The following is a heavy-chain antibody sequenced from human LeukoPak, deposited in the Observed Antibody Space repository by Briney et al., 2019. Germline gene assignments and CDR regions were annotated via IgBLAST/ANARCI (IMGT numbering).Heavy chain of an antibody. J-gene: IGHJ4*02. CDR2: IYYSGGT. D-gene: IGHD2-2*01. CDR1: GGSITSGGYY. Sequence: SQTLSLTCTVSGGSITSGGYYCIWIRQHPGKGLEWMGYIYYSGGTYYNPSLKSRVTISVDTSKNQFSLKLSSVTAADTAVYYSARSNTSCNDYWGQGTLVTVSS. V-gene: IGHV4-31*03. CDR3: ARSNTSCNDY.